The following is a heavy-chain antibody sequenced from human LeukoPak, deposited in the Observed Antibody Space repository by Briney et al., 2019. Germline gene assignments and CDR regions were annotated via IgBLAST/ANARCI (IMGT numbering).Heavy chain of an antibody. CDR1: GGSISSRSSY. Sequence: SETLSLTCSVSGGSISSRSSYWGWVRQSPGKGLEWIGSVYYNGPTYYNPSLMGRVTISRDTSKNQFSLKLTSVTAADTAVYYCARYGSGVNYYYYYMDVWGKGTTVTISS. V-gene: IGHV4-39*07. CDR3: ARYGSGVNYYYYYMDV. J-gene: IGHJ6*03. CDR2: VYYNGPT. D-gene: IGHD3-10*01.